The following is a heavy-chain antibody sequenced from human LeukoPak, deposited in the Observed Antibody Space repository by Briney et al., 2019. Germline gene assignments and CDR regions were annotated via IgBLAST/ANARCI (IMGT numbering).Heavy chain of an antibody. CDR2: ISSSSSTI. Sequence: GGSLRLSCAASGFTFSSYSMNWVRQAPGKGLEWVSYISSSSSTIYYADSVKGRFTISRDNAKNSLYLQMNSLRAEDTAVYYCASATGTMPDAFDIWGQGTMVTVSS. D-gene: IGHD1-1*01. J-gene: IGHJ3*02. V-gene: IGHV3-48*01. CDR3: ASATGTMPDAFDI. CDR1: GFTFSSYS.